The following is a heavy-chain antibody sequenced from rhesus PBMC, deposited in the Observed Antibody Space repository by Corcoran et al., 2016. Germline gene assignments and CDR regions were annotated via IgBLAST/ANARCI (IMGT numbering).Heavy chain of an antibody. J-gene: IGHJ4*01. Sequence: QVQLQESGPGVVKPSETLSLTCAVSGGSISDSYRWSWIRQPPGKGLEWIGYIYGSSTSTNYNPSLTSRVTISKEPSKNQFSLKLSSVTAADTAVYYCARTSIAAAGKDDYWGQGVLVTVSS. CDR2: IYGSSTST. CDR3: ARTSIAAAGKDDY. D-gene: IGHD6-25*01. CDR1: GGSISDSYR. V-gene: IGHV4S10*01.